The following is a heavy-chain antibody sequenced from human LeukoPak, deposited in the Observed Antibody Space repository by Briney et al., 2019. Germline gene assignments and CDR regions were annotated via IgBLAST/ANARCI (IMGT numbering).Heavy chain of an antibody. D-gene: IGHD5-24*01. J-gene: IGHJ3*02. Sequence: ASVKVSCKASGGTFSSYAISWVRQAPGQGLEWMGGIIPIFGTTNYAQKFQGRVTITADESTSTAYMELSSLRSEDTAVYYCARVLSGDGYNTLLDAFDIWGQGTMVTVSS. CDR1: GGTFSSYA. V-gene: IGHV1-69*13. CDR2: IIPIFGTT. CDR3: ARVLSGDGYNTLLDAFDI.